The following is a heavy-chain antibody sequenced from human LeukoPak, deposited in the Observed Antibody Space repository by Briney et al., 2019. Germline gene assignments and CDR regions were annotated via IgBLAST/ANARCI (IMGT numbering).Heavy chain of an antibody. J-gene: IGHJ4*02. CDR3: ARDEYSYGPLDY. D-gene: IGHD5-18*01. CDR1: GGSISSSNW. CDR2: IYHSGST. V-gene: IGHV4-4*02. Sequence: SETLSLTCAVSGGSISSSNWWSWVRQPPGKGLEWIGEIYHSGSTNYNPSLKSRVTISVDKSKDQFSLKLSSVTAADTAVYYCARDEYSYGPLDYWGQGTLVTVSS.